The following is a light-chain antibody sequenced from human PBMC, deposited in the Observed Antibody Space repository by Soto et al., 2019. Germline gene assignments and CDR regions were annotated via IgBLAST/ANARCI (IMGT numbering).Light chain of an antibody. CDR3: QQYNNWPQT. Sequence: EIVMTQSPATLSVSPGERATLSCRASQSVSSNLAWYQQKLGQAPRLLIYGASTRATGIPARFSGSGSGTEFTLTISSRQSEDFAVYYCQQYNNWPQTFGQGTTVEIK. CDR2: GAS. J-gene: IGKJ1*01. CDR1: QSVSSN. V-gene: IGKV3-15*01.